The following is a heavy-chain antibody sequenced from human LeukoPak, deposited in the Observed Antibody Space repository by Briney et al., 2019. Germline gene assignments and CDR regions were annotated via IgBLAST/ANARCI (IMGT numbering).Heavy chain of an antibody. CDR3: ARDSRDDFWSGPYGMDV. CDR2: IYTSGST. CDR1: GGSLTGYY. Sequence: SETLSLTCSVSGGSLTGYYWSWIRQPAGKGLEWIGRIYTSGSTNYNPSLKSRVTMSIDTSKNQFSLKLSSVTAADTAVYYCARDSRDDFWSGPYGMDVWGQGTTVTVSS. V-gene: IGHV4-4*07. D-gene: IGHD3-3*01. J-gene: IGHJ6*02.